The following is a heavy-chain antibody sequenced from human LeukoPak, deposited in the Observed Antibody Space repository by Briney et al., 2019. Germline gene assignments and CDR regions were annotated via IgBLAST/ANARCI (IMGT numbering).Heavy chain of an antibody. CDR3: ARDEDGDYTPDY. Sequence: GGSLRLSCAASGFTVSSNYMSWVRQAPGKGLEWVSVIYSGGSTYYADSVKGRFTISRDNSKNTLYLQMNSLRAEDTAVYYCARDEDGDYTPDYWGQGTLVTVSS. J-gene: IGHJ4*02. CDR2: IYSGGST. CDR1: GFTVSSNY. D-gene: IGHD4-17*01. V-gene: IGHV3-53*01.